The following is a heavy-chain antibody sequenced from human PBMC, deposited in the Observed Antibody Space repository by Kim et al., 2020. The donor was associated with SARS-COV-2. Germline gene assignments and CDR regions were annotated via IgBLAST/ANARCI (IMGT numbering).Heavy chain of an antibody. J-gene: IGHJ4*02. Sequence: SGNGLFTISRDNAKNSLYLQMNSLRADDAAVYYCARETVTTRGQGPDYWGQGTLVTVSS. CDR3: ARETVTTRGQGPDY. V-gene: IGHV3-11*05. D-gene: IGHD4-17*01.